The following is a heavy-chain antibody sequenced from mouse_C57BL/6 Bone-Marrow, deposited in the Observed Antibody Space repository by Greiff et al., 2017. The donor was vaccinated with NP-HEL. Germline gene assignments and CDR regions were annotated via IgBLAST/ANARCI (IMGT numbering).Heavy chain of an antibody. CDR1: GYTFTSYW. D-gene: IGHD2-3*01. CDR3: TRSLGDGYYLAWFAY. V-gene: IGHV1-5*01. J-gene: IGHJ3*01. Sequence: EVQLQQSGTVLARPGASVKMSCKTSGYTFTSYWMHWVKQRPGQGLEWIGAIYPGNSDTSYNQKFKGKAKLTAVTSASTAYMELSSLTNEDSAVYYCTRSLGDGYYLAWFAYWGQGTLVTVSA. CDR2: IYPGNSDT.